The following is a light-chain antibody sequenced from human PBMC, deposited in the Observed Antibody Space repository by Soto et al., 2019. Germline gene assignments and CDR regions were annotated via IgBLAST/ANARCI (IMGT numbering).Light chain of an antibody. Sequence: EIVMTQSSATLSVSLGERVTLPCRSSRSISYNLAWLQQKSGQAPRLLMFGASTRAAGVPARFSGSKSGTEFNLTISSLQSEDFAAYYCQQYEKWPYTIGQGTKLDI. V-gene: IGKV3-15*01. CDR3: QQYEKWPYT. CDR2: GAS. CDR1: RSISYN. J-gene: IGKJ2*01.